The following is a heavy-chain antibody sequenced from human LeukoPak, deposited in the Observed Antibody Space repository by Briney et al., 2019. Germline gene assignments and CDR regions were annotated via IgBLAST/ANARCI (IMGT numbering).Heavy chain of an antibody. CDR3: ARYASSVLPTGATSRRFDP. CDR2: IYSSGST. J-gene: IGHJ5*02. V-gene: IGHV4-4*08. D-gene: IGHD4/OR15-4a*01. Sequence: PSETLSLTCTVSGGSISGYYWSWIRQPPGKGLEWIGYIYSSGSTNYNPSLKSRVTISVDTSKSQFSLRLSSVTAADTAVYYCARYASSVLPTGATSRRFDPWGQGTLVTVSS. CDR1: GGSISGYY.